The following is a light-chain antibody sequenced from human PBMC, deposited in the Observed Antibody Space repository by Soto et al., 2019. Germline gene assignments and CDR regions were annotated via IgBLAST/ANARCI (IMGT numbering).Light chain of an antibody. CDR1: QSVTSTY. CDR3: QQYNIWPQT. Sequence: EIVMTQSPATLSVSPGERATLSCRASQSVTSTYLAWYQRKPGQAPRLLIYGASTRATGIPARFSGSGSGTEFTLTISSLQSEDFAVYFCQQYNIWPQTFGQGTKVDIK. J-gene: IGKJ1*01. V-gene: IGKV3-15*01. CDR2: GAS.